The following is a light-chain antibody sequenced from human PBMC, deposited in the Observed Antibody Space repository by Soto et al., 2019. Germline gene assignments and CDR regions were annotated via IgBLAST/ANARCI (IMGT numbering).Light chain of an antibody. CDR3: QQYGSSPFT. J-gene: IGKJ3*01. Sequence: EIVLTQSPGTLSLSPGERATLSCWASQSISSNYLAWYQQKPGQPPRLLISGSSIRATGIPKRFSGSASGTNFTLTISSLEPEDFGVFYCQQYGSSPFTFGPGTKVDFK. CDR1: QSISSNY. V-gene: IGKV3-20*01. CDR2: GSS.